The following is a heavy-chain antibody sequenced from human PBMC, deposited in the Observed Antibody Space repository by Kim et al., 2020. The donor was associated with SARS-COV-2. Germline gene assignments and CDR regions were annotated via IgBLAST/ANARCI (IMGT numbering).Heavy chain of an antibody. CDR1: GYTFTSYG. Sequence: ASVKVSCKASGYTFTSYGISWLRQAPGQGLEWMGWISAYNGNTNYAQKLQGRVTMTTDTSTSTAYMELRSLRSDDTAVYYCARMRGGPVEPAAPPRYYYYGMDVWGQGTTVTVSS. CDR2: ISAYNGNT. V-gene: IGHV1-18*01. D-gene: IGHD2-2*01. J-gene: IGHJ6*02. CDR3: ARMRGGPVEPAAPPRYYYYGMDV.